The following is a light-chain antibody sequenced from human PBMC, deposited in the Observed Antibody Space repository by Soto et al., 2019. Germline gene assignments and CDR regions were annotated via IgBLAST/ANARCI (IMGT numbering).Light chain of an antibody. CDR1: QSVSSSY. CDR3: QQYDSSPWT. CDR2: DTS. J-gene: IGKJ1*01. Sequence: EIVLMQSPGTLSLSPGERATLSCRASQSVSSSYLAWYQQTPGQAPRLLIYDTSYRATGVPDRFSGSGSGTDFTLTISRLEPEDFAVYYCQQYDSSPWTFGQGTKVDIK. V-gene: IGKV3-20*01.